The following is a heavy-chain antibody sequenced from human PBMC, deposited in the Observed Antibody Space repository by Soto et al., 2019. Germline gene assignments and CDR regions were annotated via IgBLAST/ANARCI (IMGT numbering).Heavy chain of an antibody. CDR1: GFTFSSYS. V-gene: IGHV3-21*01. D-gene: IGHD6-6*01. CDR2: ISSSSSYI. CDR3: ARDRWDSSSASDY. Sequence: GGSLRLSCAASGFTFSSYSMNWVRQAPGKGLEWVSSISSSSSYIYYADSVKGRFTISRDNAKNSLYLQMNSLRAEDTAVYYCARDRWDSSSASDYWGQGTLVTVSS. J-gene: IGHJ4*02.